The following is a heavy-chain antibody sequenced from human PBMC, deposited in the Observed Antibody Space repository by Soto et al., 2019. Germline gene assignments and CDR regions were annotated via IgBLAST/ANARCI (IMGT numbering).Heavy chain of an antibody. Sequence: SETLSLTCTVSGGSISSSSYYWGWIRQPPGKGLEWIGSIYYSGSTYYNPSLKSRVTISVDTSKNQFSLKLSSVTAADTAVYYCARHSDSSSWYDNWFDPWGQGTLVTVSS. CDR3: ARHSDSSSWYDNWFDP. CDR2: IYYSGST. J-gene: IGHJ5*02. D-gene: IGHD6-13*01. V-gene: IGHV4-39*01. CDR1: GGSISSSSYY.